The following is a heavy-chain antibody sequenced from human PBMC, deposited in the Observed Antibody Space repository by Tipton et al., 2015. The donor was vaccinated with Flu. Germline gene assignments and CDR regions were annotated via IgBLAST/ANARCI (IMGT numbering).Heavy chain of an antibody. CDR2: IYYSGST. V-gene: IGHV4-39*07. CDR3: ARDYGGHIYY. CDR1: GCSISTSSYY. D-gene: IGHD2-21*01. Sequence: TLSLTCTVSGCSISTSSYYWGWIRRPPGKGLEWIGSIYYSGSTYYNPSPKSRVTISVDTSKNQFSLKLSSVTAADTAVYYCARDYGGHIYYWGQGTLVTVSS. J-gene: IGHJ4*02.